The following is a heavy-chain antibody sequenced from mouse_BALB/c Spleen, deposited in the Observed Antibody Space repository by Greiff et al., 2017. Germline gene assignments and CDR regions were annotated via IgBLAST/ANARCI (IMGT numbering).Heavy chain of an antibody. CDR1: GYTFTSYW. Sequence: VQLQQPGAELVKPGASVKLSCKASGYTFTSYWMHWVKQRPGQGLEWIGEINPSNGRTNYNEKFKSKATLTVDKSSSTAYMQLSSLTSEDSAVYYCARDYRYDGYYFDYWGQGTTLTVSS. CDR2: INPSNGRT. V-gene: IGHV1S81*02. D-gene: IGHD2-14*01. CDR3: ARDYRYDGYYFDY. J-gene: IGHJ2*01.